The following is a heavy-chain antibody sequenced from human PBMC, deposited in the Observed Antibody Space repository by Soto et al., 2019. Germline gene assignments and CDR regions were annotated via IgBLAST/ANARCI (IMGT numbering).Heavy chain of an antibody. CDR3: AKTDKFHSQSSGWANRFDS. CDR2: ITSAGST. D-gene: IGHD6-19*01. V-gene: IGHV3-23*01. J-gene: IGHJ4*02. CDR1: GFTFSNYA. Sequence: EVLLLESGGDLAQPGGSLRLICAASGFTFSNYAMTWVRQSPGKGLEWVSTITSAGSTFYGDTVKGRFTISRDNSKSTLYLQMNSLGAEDTAVYYCAKTDKFHSQSSGWANRFDSWGQGTLVTVSS.